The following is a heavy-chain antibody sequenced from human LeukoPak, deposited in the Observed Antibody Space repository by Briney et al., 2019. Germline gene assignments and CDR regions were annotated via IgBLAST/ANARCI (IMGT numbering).Heavy chain of an antibody. D-gene: IGHD3-16*01. J-gene: IGHJ4*02. CDR3: GRPADYSDYVDF. CDR2: INKHGSEK. Sequence: PGGSLRLSCAASGFTFSNYWMTWVRQSPGRGLEWVANINKHGSEKYYVDSVRGRFSISRANANNSLHLQLNDLGADDTAVYYCGRPADYSDYVDFWGQGTLVTVSS. CDR1: GFTFSNYW. V-gene: IGHV3-7*01.